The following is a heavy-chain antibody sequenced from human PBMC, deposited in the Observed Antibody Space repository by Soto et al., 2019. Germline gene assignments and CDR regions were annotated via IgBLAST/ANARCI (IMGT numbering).Heavy chain of an antibody. J-gene: IGHJ4*02. CDR1: GFSLSTSGVG. CDR2: IYWNDEK. Sequence: QITLKESGHALVKPTQSLTLTCTFSGFSLSTSGVGVGWIRQPPGKALEWLALIYWNDEKRYSQSLKSRLTITKDTSQNQVVLTKANMDPVDTPTYYCAQRHCRSRALFDDWGQGTLVTVSS. CDR3: AQRHCRSRALFDD. D-gene: IGHD6-13*01. V-gene: IGHV2-5*01.